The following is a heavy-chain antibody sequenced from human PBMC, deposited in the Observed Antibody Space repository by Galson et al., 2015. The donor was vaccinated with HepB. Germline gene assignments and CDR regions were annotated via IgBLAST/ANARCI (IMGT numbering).Heavy chain of an antibody. D-gene: IGHD6-13*01. V-gene: IGHV3-30*18. J-gene: IGHJ1*01. CDR3: AKDIAAAYEYFQH. Sequence: SLRLSCAASGVTFSSYGMHWVRQAPGKGLEWVAVISYDGSNKYYADSVKGRFTISRDNSKNALYLQMNSLRAEDTAVYYCAKDIAAAYEYFQHWGQGTLVTVSS. CDR2: ISYDGSNK. CDR1: GVTFSSYG.